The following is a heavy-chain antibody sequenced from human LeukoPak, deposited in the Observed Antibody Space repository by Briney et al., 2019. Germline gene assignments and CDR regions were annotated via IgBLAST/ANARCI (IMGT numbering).Heavy chain of an antibody. CDR3: ASITGAGPYYFDY. V-gene: IGHV3-66*01. Sequence: GALRLSCAASGFTFSSNYMSWVRQAPGKGLEWVSVIYSGGSTYYADSVKGRFTISRDNSKNTLYLQMNSLRAEDTAVYYCASITGAGPYYFDYWGQGTLVTVSS. J-gene: IGHJ4*02. D-gene: IGHD6-19*01. CDR1: GFTFSSNY. CDR2: IYSGGST.